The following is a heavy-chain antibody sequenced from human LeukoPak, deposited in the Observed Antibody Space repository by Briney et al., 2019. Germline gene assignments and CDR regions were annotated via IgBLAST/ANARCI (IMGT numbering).Heavy chain of an antibody. CDR2: ISDIGGST. V-gene: IGHV3-23*01. CDR3: AKDYYASGSYPTA. CDR1: GFAFSTYA. Sequence: GGTLRLSCAASGFAFSTYAMNWVRQAPGKGLEWVSTISDIGGSTHYAESVKGRFTVSRDNSKNTVYLQMNSLRVEDTAVYYCAKDYYASGSYPTAWGQGNLVTVSS. D-gene: IGHD3-10*01. J-gene: IGHJ5*02.